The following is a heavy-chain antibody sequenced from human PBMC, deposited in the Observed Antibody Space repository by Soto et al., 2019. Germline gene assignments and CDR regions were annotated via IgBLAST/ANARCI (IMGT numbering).Heavy chain of an antibody. CDR1: GGTSTRYA. V-gene: IGHV1-69*06. Sequence: QERLVQSGAEVRKPGSSVKVSCKVTGGTSTRYAINWVRQAPGQGLEWMGGIVPMFGTSKYAQKFQGRVTITADTATNIAYMELRSLRAEDTAVYYWNRGSEYDFWSGYLWGQGTLVSGSS. D-gene: IGHD3-3*01. CDR3: NRGSEYDFWSGYL. J-gene: IGHJ4*02. CDR2: IVPMFGTS.